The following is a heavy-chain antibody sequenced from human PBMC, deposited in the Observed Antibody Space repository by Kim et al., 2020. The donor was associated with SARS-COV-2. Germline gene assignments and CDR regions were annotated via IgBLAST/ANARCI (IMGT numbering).Heavy chain of an antibody. CDR3: ARAAPTTHNYYYYGMDV. J-gene: IGHJ6*02. D-gene: IGHD4-17*01. CDR2: ISAYNGNT. V-gene: IGHV1-18*01. CDR1: GYTFTSYG. Sequence: ASVKVSCKASGYTFTSYGISWVRQAPGQGLEWMGWISAYNGNTNYAQKLQGRVTMTTDTSTSTAYMELRSLRSDDTAVYYCARAAPTTHNYYYYGMDVWGQGTTVTVSS.